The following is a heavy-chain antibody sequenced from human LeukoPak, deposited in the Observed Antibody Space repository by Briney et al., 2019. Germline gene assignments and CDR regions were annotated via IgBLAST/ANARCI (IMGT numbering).Heavy chain of an antibody. J-gene: IGHJ4*02. CDR1: GFTFDDYA. D-gene: IGHD4-23*01. V-gene: IGHV3-9*01. Sequence: PGGSLRLSCAASGFTFDDYAMHWVRQAPGKGLEWVSGISWNSGSIGYADSVKGRFTISRDNAKNSLYLQMNSLRAEDTALYYCAKDMFLSYGGNSGWYFDYWGQGTLVTVFS. CDR3: AKDMFLSYGGNSGWYFDY. CDR2: ISWNSGSI.